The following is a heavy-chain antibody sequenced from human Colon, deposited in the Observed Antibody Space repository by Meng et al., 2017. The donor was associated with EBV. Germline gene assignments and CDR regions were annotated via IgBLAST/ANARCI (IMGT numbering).Heavy chain of an antibody. Sequence: RHVQRLGPGILQPSETLSPTCTVSGGFISSNGYYWDWVRQPPGKGLEWIGAIYHSGSTSYNPSLQSRVTMFVDTSKNQFSLMLTSVTATDTAVYYCARRRGGSGRDCWGQGTLVTVSS. V-gene: IGHV4-39*01. CDR3: ARRRGGSGRDC. CDR2: IYHSGST. D-gene: IGHD3-10*01. CDR1: GGFISSNGYY. J-gene: IGHJ4*02.